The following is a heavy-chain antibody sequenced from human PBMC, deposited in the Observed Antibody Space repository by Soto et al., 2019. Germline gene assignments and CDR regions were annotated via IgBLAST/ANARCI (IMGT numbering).Heavy chain of an antibody. J-gene: IGHJ6*02. CDR1: GYSFTSYW. Sequence: GESLKISCKGSGYSFTSYWIGWVRQMPGKGLEWMGIIYPGDSDTRYSPSFQGQVTISAVKSISTAYLQWSSLKASDTAMYYCARMSADSSSWYYYYGMDVWGQGTTVTVSS. CDR2: IYPGDSDT. D-gene: IGHD6-13*01. V-gene: IGHV5-51*01. CDR3: ARMSADSSSWYYYYGMDV.